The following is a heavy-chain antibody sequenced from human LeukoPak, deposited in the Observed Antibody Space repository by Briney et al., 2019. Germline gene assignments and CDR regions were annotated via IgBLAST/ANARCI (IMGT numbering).Heavy chain of an antibody. D-gene: IGHD3-22*01. CDR3: ARGAPFRYDSSGLPDY. V-gene: IGHV4-4*07. CDR1: GGSISSYY. Sequence: SETLSLTCTVSGGSISSYYWSWIRQPAGKGLEWIGRIYTSGSTNYNPSLKSRVTISVDTSKNQFSLKLSSVTAADTAVYYCARGAPFRYDSSGLPDYWGQGTLVTVSS. CDR2: IYTSGST. J-gene: IGHJ4*02.